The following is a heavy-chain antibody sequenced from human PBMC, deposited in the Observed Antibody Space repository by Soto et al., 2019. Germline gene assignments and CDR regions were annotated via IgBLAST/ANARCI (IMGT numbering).Heavy chain of an antibody. Sequence: QLQLQESGPGMVKPSETLSLTCTVYGASITSTSYHWGWIRQPPGKGLEWIGNFYYSGSTYYNPSLRSRVTISVDASKNQFSVKVSSVTATDTAVYYCARSVGDYYYGMDVWGQGTTVTVSS. CDR1: GASITSTSYH. CDR3: ARSVGDYYYGMDV. CDR2: FYYSGST. J-gene: IGHJ6*02. D-gene: IGHD1-26*01. V-gene: IGHV4-39*01.